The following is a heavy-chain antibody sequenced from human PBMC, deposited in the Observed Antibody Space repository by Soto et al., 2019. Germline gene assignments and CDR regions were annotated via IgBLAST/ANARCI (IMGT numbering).Heavy chain of an antibody. V-gene: IGHV4-31*03. CDR1: GGSIRNRGYY. D-gene: IGHD4-4*01. Sequence: QVQLQESGPGLVKPSQTLSLTCTVSGGSIRNRGYYWSWIRQHPGKGLEWIGYISYSGSTDYAPSLKIRVTMSVDTSKNHFSLKLSSVTAADTAVYYCARDAVTKRDFYYYGMDVWGRGTTVTVSS. J-gene: IGHJ6*02. CDR3: ARDAVTKRDFYYYGMDV. CDR2: ISYSGST.